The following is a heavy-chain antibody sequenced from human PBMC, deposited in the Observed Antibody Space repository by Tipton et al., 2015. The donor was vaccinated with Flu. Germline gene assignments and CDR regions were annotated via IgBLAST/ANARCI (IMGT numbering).Heavy chain of an antibody. CDR2: IYHSGTT. Sequence: TLSLTCVVSGDSIRSSGYYWGWVRRPPGKGLEWIGTIYHSGTTYYNPSLKSRLTISVDTSKDQFSLRLSSVTAADTAVYYCARHTGDSVRGVIDYWGQGTLVTVSS. J-gene: IGHJ4*02. V-gene: IGHV4-39*01. CDR3: ARHTGDSVRGVIDY. D-gene: IGHD3-10*02. CDR1: GDSIRSSGYY.